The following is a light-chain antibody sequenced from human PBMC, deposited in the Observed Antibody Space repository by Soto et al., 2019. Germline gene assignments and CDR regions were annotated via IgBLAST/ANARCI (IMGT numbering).Light chain of an antibody. CDR3: CSYTSSTNDV. CDR1: TSDVSIYNY. V-gene: IGLV2-14*01. CDR2: GVS. Sequence: QSVLTQPATVSGSPGQSITISCTGTTSDVSIYNYVSWYPQHPGKAPKLMIYGVSNRPSGVSNRFSGAKSGYTASLTISGLHVEDEADDYCCSYTSSTNDVFGPGTKVTVL. J-gene: IGLJ1*01.